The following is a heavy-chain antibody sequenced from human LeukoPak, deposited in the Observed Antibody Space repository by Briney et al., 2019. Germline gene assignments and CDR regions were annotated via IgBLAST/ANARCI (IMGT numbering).Heavy chain of an antibody. V-gene: IGHV4-59*11. Sequence: PSETLSLTCTVSGASISSHSWSWVRQPPGKGLEWIGYISDSGSAKYNPSLKSRVNISLNTSKNQFSLNLSSVTAADTAVYFCANGQRGYRYGYKYYYYIDVWGKGTTVIVSS. CDR1: GASISSHS. D-gene: IGHD5-18*01. CDR2: ISDSGSA. J-gene: IGHJ6*03. CDR3: ANGQRGYRYGYKYYYYIDV.